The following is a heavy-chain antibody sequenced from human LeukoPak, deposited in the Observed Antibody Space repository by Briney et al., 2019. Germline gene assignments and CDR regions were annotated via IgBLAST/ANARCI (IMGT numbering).Heavy chain of an antibody. CDR3: ARVSLGNEPGSPQNYYYYGMDV. J-gene: IGHJ6*02. CDR1: GGTFSSYA. CDR2: IIPIFGTA. V-gene: IGHV1-69*13. Sequence: SVKVSCKTSGGTFSSYAISWVRQAPGQGLEWMGGIIPIFGTANYAQKFQGRVTITADESTSTAYMELSSLRSEDTAVYYCARVSLGNEPGSPQNYYYYGMDVWGQGTTVTVSS.